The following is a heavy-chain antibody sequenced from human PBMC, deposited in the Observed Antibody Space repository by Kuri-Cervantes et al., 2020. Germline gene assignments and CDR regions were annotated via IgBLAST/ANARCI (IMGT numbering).Heavy chain of an antibody. CDR1: GYTFTSYG. V-gene: IGHV1-2*02. Sequence: ASVKDSCKASGYTFTSYGISWVRQAPGQGLEGMGWINPNSGGTNYAQKFQGRVTMTRDTSISTAYMELSRLRSDDTAVYYCARDIWFGESWGQGTLVTVSS. J-gene: IGHJ5*02. CDR3: ARDIWFGES. CDR2: INPNSGGT. D-gene: IGHD3-10*01.